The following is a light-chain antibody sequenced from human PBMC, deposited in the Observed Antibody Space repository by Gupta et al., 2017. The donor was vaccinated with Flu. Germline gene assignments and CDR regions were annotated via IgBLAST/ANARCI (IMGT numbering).Light chain of an antibody. V-gene: IGKV1-5*03. CDR2: KAS. CDR1: QSISNW. CDR3: QQYDSYPYT. Sequence: GDRVTITCRASQSISNWLAWYQQRPGKAPKAFIYKASSLESGVPSRFSGSGSGTEFTLTISSLQPDDFATYYCQQYDSYPYTFGQGTKLEFK. J-gene: IGKJ2*01.